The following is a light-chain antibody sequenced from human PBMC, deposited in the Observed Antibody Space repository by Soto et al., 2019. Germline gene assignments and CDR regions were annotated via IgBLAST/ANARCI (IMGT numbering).Light chain of an antibody. CDR3: QQSYSTPVLT. Sequence: DIQMTQSPSSLSASVGDRVTITCRASQSISSYLNWYQQKPGKAPKLLIYAAFSLQSGVPSRFSGSGSGTDFTLTISSLQPEDFVTYYCQQSYSTPVLTFGGGTKVEIK. CDR1: QSISSY. V-gene: IGKV1-39*01. J-gene: IGKJ4*01. CDR2: AAF.